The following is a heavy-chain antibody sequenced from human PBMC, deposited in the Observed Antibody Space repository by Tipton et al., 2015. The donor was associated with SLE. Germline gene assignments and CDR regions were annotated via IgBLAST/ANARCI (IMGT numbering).Heavy chain of an antibody. D-gene: IGHD3-16*02. CDR2: INTNTGGT. J-gene: IGHJ6*03. Sequence: QLVQSGAEVKKPGASVRVSCKASGYTFTDHYIHWVRQAPGQGLEWMGWINTNTGGTNYAREFYGRVTMTRNTSINTAYMELSRLRSDDTAVYYCARDNGDNYGHGYRSYYFYYMDVWGQGTTVTVSS. CDR1: GYTFTDHY. V-gene: IGHV1-2*02. CDR3: ARDNGDNYGHGYRSYYFYYMDV.